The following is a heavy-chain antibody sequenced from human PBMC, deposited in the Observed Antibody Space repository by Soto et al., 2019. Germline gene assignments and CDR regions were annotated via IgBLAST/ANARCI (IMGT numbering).Heavy chain of an antibody. Sequence: XGSLKLSCTASGFNFGSVAMHWVRQAPGKGLEWVAVVSSGGNQKFYPDSVKGRFTISRDNPKNTVDLQMNNLRAEDTAVYFCAKDGAAGGTFDYSGRGTLVTV. D-gene: IGHD6-13*01. V-gene: IGHV3-30*18. J-gene: IGHJ4*02. CDR2: VSSGGNQK. CDR1: GFNFGSVA. CDR3: AKDGAAGGTFDY.